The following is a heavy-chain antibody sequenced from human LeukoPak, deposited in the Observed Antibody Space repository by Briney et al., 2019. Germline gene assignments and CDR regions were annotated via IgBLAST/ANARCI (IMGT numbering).Heavy chain of an antibody. V-gene: IGHV4-59*11. J-gene: IGHJ4*02. Sequence: SQTLALTCTVSGGSISSHYWSWIRQPPGKGMQRNGYIYYSGSTNYNPSLKSRVTISVDTSKNQFSLKLSSVTAADTAVYYCARYSSGWYRGTGHFDYWGQGTLVTVSS. CDR1: GGSISSHY. CDR2: IYYSGST. D-gene: IGHD6-19*01. CDR3: ARYSSGWYRGTGHFDY.